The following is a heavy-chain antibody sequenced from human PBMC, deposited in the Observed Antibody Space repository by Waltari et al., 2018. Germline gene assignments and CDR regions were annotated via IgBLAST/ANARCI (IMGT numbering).Heavy chain of an antibody. J-gene: IGHJ3*02. CDR1: GFTFDAYA. CDR2: ISWNSGSI. D-gene: IGHD3-10*01. CDR3: AKDGSSGYAFDI. Sequence: EVQLVESGGGLVQPGRSLRLSCAASGFTFDAYAMHWVRQAPGKGLEWVSGISWNSGSIGYADSVKGRFTISRDNAKNSLYLQMNSLRAEDTALYYCAKDGSSGYAFDIWGQGTMVTVSS. V-gene: IGHV3-9*01.